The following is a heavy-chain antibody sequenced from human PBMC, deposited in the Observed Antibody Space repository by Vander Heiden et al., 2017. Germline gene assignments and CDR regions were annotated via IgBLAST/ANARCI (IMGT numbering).Heavy chain of an antibody. V-gene: IGHV3-33*01. Sequence: QVQVVESGGGMVQPGRSLRLSCAASGFHFRSYGMHWVRQAPGKGLEWVAVIWYDGSNEYYADSVKGRFAISRDNSKNTLYLQMNSLRADDTAMYYCARGGHLVLHYYYGLDVWGQGTTVTVSS. D-gene: IGHD6-6*01. CDR1: GFHFRSYG. CDR2: IWYDGSNE. CDR3: ARGGHLVLHYYYGLDV. J-gene: IGHJ6*02.